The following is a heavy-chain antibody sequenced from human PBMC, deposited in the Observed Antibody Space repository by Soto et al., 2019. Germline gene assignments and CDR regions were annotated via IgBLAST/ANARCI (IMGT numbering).Heavy chain of an antibody. Sequence: VQLVESGGGVVQPGRSLRLSCAASGFTFSDYAMHWVRQAPGKGLEWVAVVSHDGRNTHYADSVKGRFTISRDGSKNTVSLAMTSLRAEDTAVYYCAKGGRQWLVTSDFNYWGQGALVTVSS. CDR1: GFTFSDYA. CDR2: VSHDGRNT. V-gene: IGHV3-30*18. D-gene: IGHD6-19*01. J-gene: IGHJ4*02. CDR3: AKGGRQWLVTSDFNY.